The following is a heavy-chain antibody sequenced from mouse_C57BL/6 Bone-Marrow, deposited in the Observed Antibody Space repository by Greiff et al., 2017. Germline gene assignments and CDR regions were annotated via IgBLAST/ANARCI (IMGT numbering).Heavy chain of an antibody. D-gene: IGHD2-13*01. CDR1: GYTFTGYW. J-gene: IGHJ1*03. Sequence: VQLQQSGAELMKPGASVKLSCKTTGYTFTGYWIEWVKQRPGRGLEWIGEILPGSGDTNYNEKFKGKATFTADTSSSSAYMQLSSLTTDDSAICYCARGDFWFFDVWGTGTTVTVSS. V-gene: IGHV1-9*01. CDR3: ARGDFWFFDV. CDR2: ILPGSGDT.